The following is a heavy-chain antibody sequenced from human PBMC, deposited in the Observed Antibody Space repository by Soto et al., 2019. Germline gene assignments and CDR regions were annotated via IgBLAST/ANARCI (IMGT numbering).Heavy chain of an antibody. CDR2: ISYSGVST. Sequence: GGSLRLSCAASGFTFSSYAMTWVRQAPGKGLEWVSAISYSGVSTYYADSVKGRFTISRDSSENTLSLQMNSLRVDDTAVYYCARSRGYSDYDLDYWGQGNMVAVYS. CDR1: GFTFSSYA. J-gene: IGHJ4*02. D-gene: IGHD5-12*01. CDR3: ARSRGYSDYDLDY. V-gene: IGHV3-23*01.